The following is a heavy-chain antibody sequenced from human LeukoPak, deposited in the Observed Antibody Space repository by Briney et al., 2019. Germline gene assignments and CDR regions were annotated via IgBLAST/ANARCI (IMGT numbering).Heavy chain of an antibody. J-gene: IGHJ4*02. V-gene: IGHV1-8*01. CDR3: ASSRGNYDFWSGYYGGDFDY. D-gene: IGHD3-3*01. CDR2: MNPNSGNT. Sequence: GASVKVFCKASGYTFTSYDINWVRQATGQGLEWMGWMNPNSGNTGYAQKFQGRVTMTRNTSISTAYMELSSLRSEDTAVYYCASSRGNYDFWSGYYGGDFDYWGQGTLVTVSS. CDR1: GYTFTSYD.